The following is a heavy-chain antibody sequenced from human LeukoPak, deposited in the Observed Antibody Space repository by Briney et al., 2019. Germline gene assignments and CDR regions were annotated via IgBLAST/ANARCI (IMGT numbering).Heavy chain of an antibody. Sequence: ASVKVSCKASGYTFTGYYMHWVRQAPGQGLEWMGIINPSGGSTSYAQKFQGRVTMTRDTSTSTVYMELSSLRSEDTAVYYCARVGGPRYYYDSRRWFDPWGQGTLVTVSS. J-gene: IGHJ5*02. CDR1: GYTFTGYY. D-gene: IGHD3-22*01. CDR2: INPSGGST. V-gene: IGHV1-46*01. CDR3: ARVGGPRYYYDSRRWFDP.